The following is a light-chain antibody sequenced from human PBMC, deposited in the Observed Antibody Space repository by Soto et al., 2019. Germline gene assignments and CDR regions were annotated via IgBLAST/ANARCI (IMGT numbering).Light chain of an antibody. CDR1: QSVSRD. CDR3: QQSNNWPLT. J-gene: IGKJ4*01. CDR2: GAS. V-gene: IGKV3-15*01. Sequence: DIVMTQSPATLSVSPGERATLSCRASQSVSRDLGWYQQKPGQAPRLLIYGASTRATGVPARFSGSGSGTEFTLTSPSLQSEDFAIYYCQQSNNWPLTFGGGTKVDIK.